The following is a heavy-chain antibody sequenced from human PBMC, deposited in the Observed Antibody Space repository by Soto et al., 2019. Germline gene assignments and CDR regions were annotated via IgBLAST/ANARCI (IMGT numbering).Heavy chain of an antibody. Sequence: LSLTFAVSGYSMGGYYWSWMRQPPGKGWEWIGYIYYSGNTNYNPSLTSRVTISVDTSKNQFSMKLRSVTAADSAVYYCARGDSRPLGWFDPWGQGTLVTVSS. J-gene: IGHJ5*02. CDR3: ARGDSRPLGWFDP. D-gene: IGHD6-13*01. CDR1: GYSMGGYY. CDR2: IYYSGNT. V-gene: IGHV4-59*01.